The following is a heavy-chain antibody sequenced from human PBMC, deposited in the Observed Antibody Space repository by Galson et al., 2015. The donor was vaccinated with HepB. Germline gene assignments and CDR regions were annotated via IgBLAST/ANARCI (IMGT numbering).Heavy chain of an antibody. CDR3: ARVADSDYGDHTHFDY. Sequence: SLRLSCAASGFIFSDYYMSWIRQAPGKGLEWLSYISGGTTYTNYADSVKGRFTISRDNAKNSLYLQINSLRAEDTAVYYCARVADSDYGDHTHFDYWGQGILVTVSS. CDR1: GFIFSDYY. D-gene: IGHD4-17*01. CDR2: ISGGTTYT. V-gene: IGHV3-11*06. J-gene: IGHJ4*02.